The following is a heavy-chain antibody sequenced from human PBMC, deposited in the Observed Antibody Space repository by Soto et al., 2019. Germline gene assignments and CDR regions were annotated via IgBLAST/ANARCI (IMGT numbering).Heavy chain of an antibody. J-gene: IGHJ4*02. D-gene: IGHD6-19*01. V-gene: IGHV3-30-3*01. CDR2: ISYDGSNK. CDR3: ARGKAVAGRFPPGDY. CDR1: GFTFSSYA. Sequence: GGSLRLSCAASGFTFSSYAMHWVRQAPGKGLEWVAVISYDGSNKYYADSVKGRFTISRDNSKNTLYLQMNSLRAEDTAVYYCARGKAVAGRFPPGDYWGQGTLVTVSS.